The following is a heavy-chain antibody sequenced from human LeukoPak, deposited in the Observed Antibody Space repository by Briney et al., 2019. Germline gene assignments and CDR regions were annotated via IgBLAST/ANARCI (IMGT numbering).Heavy chain of an antibody. CDR1: GYTFTTYD. Sequence: ASVKVSCTASGYTFTTYDINWVRQATGQGLEWMGWMNPNSGNTGYAQKLQGRVTMTRNTSISTAYMELSSLRSEDTAVYYCARGPNKSDGGNSGSAWFDPWGQGTLVTVSS. CDR3: ARGPNKSDGGNSGSAWFDP. CDR2: MNPNSGNT. V-gene: IGHV1-8*01. J-gene: IGHJ5*02. D-gene: IGHD4-23*01.